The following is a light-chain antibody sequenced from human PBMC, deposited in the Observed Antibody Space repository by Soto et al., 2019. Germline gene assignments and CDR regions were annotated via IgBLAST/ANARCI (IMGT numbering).Light chain of an antibody. CDR1: QSLVHSDGNTS. Sequence: DVVMTQTPLSLPVTLGQPASISCRSSQSLVHSDGNTSLSWLQQRPGQPPRLLIYKVSNRFSGVPDRFSGSGADTDFTLKISRVEPEDVGVYSCVQLAIFPRTFGQGTKVEIK. J-gene: IGKJ1*01. V-gene: IGKV2-24*01. CDR3: VQLAIFPRT. CDR2: KVS.